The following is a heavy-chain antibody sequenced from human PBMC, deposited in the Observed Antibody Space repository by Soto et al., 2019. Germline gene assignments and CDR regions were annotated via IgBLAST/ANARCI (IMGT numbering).Heavy chain of an antibody. CDR2: ISYDGSNK. Sequence: GGSLRLFCAASGFTFSSYAMHWVRQAPGKGLEWVGVISYDGSNKYYAESVKGRFTISRDNSKNTLYLQMNSLRAEDTAVYYCARERTFGENNHNYMDVWGTGITVTVSS. V-gene: IGHV3-30*04. CDR3: ARERTFGENNHNYMDV. J-gene: IGHJ6*03. CDR1: GFTFSSYA. D-gene: IGHD3-10*01.